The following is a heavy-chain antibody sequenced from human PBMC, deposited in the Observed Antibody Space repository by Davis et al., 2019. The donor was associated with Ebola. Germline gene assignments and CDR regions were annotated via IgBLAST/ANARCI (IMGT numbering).Heavy chain of an antibody. Sequence: MPGGSLRLSCTVSGGSISSSSYYWSWIRQPPGKGLEWIGEINHSGSTNYNPSLKSRVTISVDTSKNQFSLKLNSVTAADTAVYYCARVVTMIVVTWGQGTLVTVSS. D-gene: IGHD3-22*01. CDR3: ARVVTMIVVT. V-gene: IGHV4-39*07. J-gene: IGHJ4*02. CDR1: GGSISSSSYY. CDR2: INHSGST.